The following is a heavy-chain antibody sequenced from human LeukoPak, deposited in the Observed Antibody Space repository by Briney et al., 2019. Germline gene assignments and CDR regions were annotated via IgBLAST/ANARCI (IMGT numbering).Heavy chain of an antibody. D-gene: IGHD6-13*01. J-gene: IGHJ4*02. CDR3: AREAAGKNFDY. CDR1: GYTFTGYY. Sequence: GASVKVSCKASGYTFTGYYIHWVRQATGQGLEWMGWMNPNSGNTGYAQKFQGRVTMTRNTSISTAYMELSSLRSEDTAVYYCAREAAGKNFDYWGQGTLVTVSS. CDR2: MNPNSGNT. V-gene: IGHV1-8*02.